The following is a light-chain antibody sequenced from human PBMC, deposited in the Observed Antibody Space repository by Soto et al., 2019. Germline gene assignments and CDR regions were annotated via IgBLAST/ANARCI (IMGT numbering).Light chain of an antibody. CDR2: DAS. V-gene: IGKV1-5*01. Sequence: DIQMTQSPSTLSASVGDRVTITCRASQSISSWLAWYQQKPGKAPKLLIYDASSLESGVPSRVSGSGSGTEFTLTISSLQPDDFATYYCQQYYSYPRTFGQGTKVDIK. J-gene: IGKJ1*01. CDR3: QQYYSYPRT. CDR1: QSISSW.